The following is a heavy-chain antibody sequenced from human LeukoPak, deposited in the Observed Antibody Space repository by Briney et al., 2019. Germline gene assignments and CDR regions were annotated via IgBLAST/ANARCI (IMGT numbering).Heavy chain of an antibody. D-gene: IGHD3-3*01. CDR3: AKPCCPSAHYDFWSGYQIFVGDYYMDV. J-gene: IGHJ6*03. CDR1: GFTFSSYG. CDR2: IRYDGSNK. V-gene: IGHV3-30*02. Sequence: PGGSLRLTCAASGFTFSSYGMHWVRQAPGKGLEWVAVIRYDGSNKYYADSVKGRFTISRDNSKNTLYLQMNSLRAEDTAVYYCAKPCCPSAHYDFWSGYQIFVGDYYMDVWGKGTTVTVSS.